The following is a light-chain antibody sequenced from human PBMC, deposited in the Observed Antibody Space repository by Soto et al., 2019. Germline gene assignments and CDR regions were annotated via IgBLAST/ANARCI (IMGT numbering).Light chain of an antibody. V-gene: IGKV3-20*01. CDR1: QSVSNSY. J-gene: IGKJ3*01. CDR3: QLYGSSPPFT. Sequence: EIVLTQSPGTLSLSPGDRATLFCRASQSVSNSYLAWYHQKPGQAPRLLIYGASVRVTGIPDRFSGSGSGTDFTLTISRLEPEDFAVYYCQLYGSSPPFTFGPGPKVDIK. CDR2: GAS.